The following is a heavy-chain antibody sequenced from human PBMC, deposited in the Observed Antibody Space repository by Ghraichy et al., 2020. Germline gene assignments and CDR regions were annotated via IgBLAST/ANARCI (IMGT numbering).Heavy chain of an antibody. Sequence: SETLSLTCTVSGDSISNINHHWGWIRQAPGKGLEWIGSIYYNGNRYDNPSLRSRVTLSVDTSKNQFSLKLTSVTAADTAIYYCANSYYYGSGTHRFDYWGQGTQVTVSS. V-gene: IGHV4-39*01. CDR3: ANSYYYGSGTHRFDY. CDR1: GDSISNINHH. CDR2: IYYNGNR. J-gene: IGHJ4*02. D-gene: IGHD3-10*01.